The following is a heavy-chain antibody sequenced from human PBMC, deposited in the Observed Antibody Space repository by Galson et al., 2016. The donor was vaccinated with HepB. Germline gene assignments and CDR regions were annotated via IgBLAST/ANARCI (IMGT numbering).Heavy chain of an antibody. CDR1: GFNFRSHW. Sequence: SLRLSCAASGFNFRSHWMTWVRQAPGKGLEWVATIKVDGNEKYYVDSVKGRFTISGDNAKNSMYLQMNSLRAEDTAVYYCARDLSVWLRGIDSWGQGTLVTVSS. V-gene: IGHV3-7*03. D-gene: IGHD6-19*01. J-gene: IGHJ4*02. CDR3: ARDLSVWLRGIDS. CDR2: IKVDGNEK.